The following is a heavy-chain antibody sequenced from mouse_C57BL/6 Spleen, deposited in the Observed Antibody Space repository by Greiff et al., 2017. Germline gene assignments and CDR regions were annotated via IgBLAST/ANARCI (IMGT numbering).Heavy chain of an antibody. V-gene: IGHV1-4*01. CDR2: INPSSGYT. D-gene: IGHD1-1*01. J-gene: IGHJ4*01. Sequence: VQLQQSGAELARPGASVKMSCKASGYTFTSYTMHWVKQRPGQGLEWIGYINPSSGYTKYNQKFKDKDTLTADKSSSTAYMQLSNLTSEDSAVYYCARKAISYASSYRYAMDYWGQGTSVTVSS. CDR3: ARKAISYASSYRYAMDY. CDR1: GYTFTSYT.